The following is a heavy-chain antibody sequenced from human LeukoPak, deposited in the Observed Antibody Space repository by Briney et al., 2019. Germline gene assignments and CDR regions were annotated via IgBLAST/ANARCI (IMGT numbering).Heavy chain of an antibody. CDR1: GFSLSMYW. CDR2: IRSDGVEK. Sequence: GGSLTLSCTAAGFSLSMYWMSWVRQAPGKGLEWVANIRSDGVEKYYVDSVRGRFTISTDTAKNTLYLQMNSLRAEDTAVYYCARDHVGGDCYYYGIDAWGHGTTVTVSS. CDR3: ARDHVGGDCYYYGIDA. D-gene: IGHD2-21*01. J-gene: IGHJ6*02. V-gene: IGHV3-7*01.